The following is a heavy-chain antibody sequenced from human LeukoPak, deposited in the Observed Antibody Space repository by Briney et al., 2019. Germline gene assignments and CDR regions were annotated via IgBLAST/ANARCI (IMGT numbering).Heavy chain of an antibody. CDR1: GGSFSGYY. CDR3: TSVPRQIGAADI. V-gene: IGHV3-15*01. CDR2: IKKKDDGGTA. Sequence: PSETLSLTCAVYGGSFSGYYWSWIRQAPGKGLEWVGRIKKKDDGGTADYAAPVKGRFTISRDDSKNTLYLQMNSLKTEDTAVYYCTSVPRQIGAADIWGQGTLVTVSS. J-gene: IGHJ4*02. D-gene: IGHD6-13*01.